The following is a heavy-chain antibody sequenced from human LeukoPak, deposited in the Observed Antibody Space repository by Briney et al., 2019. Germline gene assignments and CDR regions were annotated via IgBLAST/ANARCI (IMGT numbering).Heavy chain of an antibody. D-gene: IGHD3-10*01. J-gene: IGHJ3*02. Sequence: GGSLRLSCAASGFTFSSYAMSWVRQAPGKGLEWVSAISGSGGSTYYADSVKGRFTISRDNSKNTLYLQMNSLRAEDTAVYYCAKDGAMVRGVSGAFDIWGQGTMVTVSS. CDR2: ISGSGGST. CDR3: AKDGAMVRGVSGAFDI. V-gene: IGHV3-23*01. CDR1: GFTFSSYA.